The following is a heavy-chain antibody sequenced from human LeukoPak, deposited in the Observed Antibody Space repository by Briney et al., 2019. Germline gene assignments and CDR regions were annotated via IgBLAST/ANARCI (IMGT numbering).Heavy chain of an antibody. CDR3: AKSGSGVEESYYYYGMDV. V-gene: IGHV4-31*03. D-gene: IGHD3-10*01. Sequence: SETLSLTCTVSGGSISSGGYYWSWIRQHPGKGLEWIGYIYYSGSTYYNPSLKSRVTISVDTSKNQFSLKLSSVTAADTAVYYCAKSGSGVEESYYYYGMDVRGQGTTVTVSS. CDR2: IYYSGST. J-gene: IGHJ6*02. CDR1: GGSISSGGYY.